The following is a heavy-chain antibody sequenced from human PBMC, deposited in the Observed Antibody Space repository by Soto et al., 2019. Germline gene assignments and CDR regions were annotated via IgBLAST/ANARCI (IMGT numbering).Heavy chain of an antibody. CDR2: IKSKTDGGTT. J-gene: IGHJ1*01. Sequence: GGSLRLSCAASGFTFSNAWMNWVRQAPGKGLEWVGRIKSKTDGGTTDYDAPVKDRFTISRDDSKNTLYLQMNSLKTEDTAVYYCTTEGWGIVTYFQHWGQGTLVTVSS. CDR3: TTEGWGIVTYFQH. V-gene: IGHV3-15*07. D-gene: IGHD3-16*01. CDR1: GFTFSNAW.